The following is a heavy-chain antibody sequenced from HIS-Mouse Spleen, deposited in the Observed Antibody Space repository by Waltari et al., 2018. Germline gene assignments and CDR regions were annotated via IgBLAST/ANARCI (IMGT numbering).Heavy chain of an antibody. V-gene: IGHV4-34*01. D-gene: IGHD3-10*01. CDR1: GGSFSGYY. J-gene: IGHJ4*02. CDR3: ARLLWFGELLYSFDY. Sequence: QVQLQQWGAGLLKPSETLSLTCAVYGGSFSGYYWSWIRQPPGKGLEWIGEINHSGSPNSHPSLTSRVTISVDTSKNQFSLKLSSVTAADTAVYYCARLLWFGELLYSFDYWGQGTLVTVSS. CDR2: INHSGSP.